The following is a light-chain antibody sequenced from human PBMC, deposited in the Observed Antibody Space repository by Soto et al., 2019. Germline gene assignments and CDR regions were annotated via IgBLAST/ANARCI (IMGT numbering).Light chain of an antibody. J-gene: IGLJ2*01. CDR1: SSNIGSHT. Sequence: QSVLTQPPSASGTPGQTIAISWSGGSSNIGSHTVNWYQQLPGTAPRLLIYRNTQRPSGVPDRFSRSKSGTSASLAISGLQSEYAGDYYCAAWDDSLNGVVFGGGTQLTVL. CDR3: AAWDDSLNGVV. CDR2: RNT. V-gene: IGLV1-44*01.